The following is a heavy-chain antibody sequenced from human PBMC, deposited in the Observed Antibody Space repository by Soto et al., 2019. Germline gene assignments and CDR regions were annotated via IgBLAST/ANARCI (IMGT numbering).Heavy chain of an antibody. CDR3: AREAPIAVAGYFDY. CDR1: GFTFSSYG. D-gene: IGHD6-19*01. J-gene: IGHJ4*02. V-gene: IGHV3-33*01. Sequence: QVQLVESGGGVVQPGRSLRLSCAASGFTFSSYGMHWVRQAPGKGLEWVAVIWYDGSNKYYADSVKGRFTISRDNSKNTLYLQMNSLRAEDTAVYYCAREAPIAVAGYFDYWGQGTLVTVSS. CDR2: IWYDGSNK.